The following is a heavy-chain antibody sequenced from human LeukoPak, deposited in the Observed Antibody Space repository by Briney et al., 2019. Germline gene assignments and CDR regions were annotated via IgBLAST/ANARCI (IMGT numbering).Heavy chain of an antibody. CDR3: ARGLATSGIPFDY. Sequence: SQTLSLTCAISGDSVSSNSATWNWIRQSPSRDLEWLGRTYYGSKWYNDYAVSVKSRMTINPDTSKNQFSLQLNSVTPEDTAVYYCARGLATSGIPFDYWGQGTLVTVSS. J-gene: IGHJ4*02. D-gene: IGHD1-14*01. V-gene: IGHV6-1*01. CDR1: GDSVSSNSAT. CDR2: TYYGSKWYN.